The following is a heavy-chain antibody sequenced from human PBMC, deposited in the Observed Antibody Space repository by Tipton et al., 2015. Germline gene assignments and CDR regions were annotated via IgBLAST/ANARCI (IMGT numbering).Heavy chain of an antibody. D-gene: IGHD2-15*01. CDR3: ARGGWSLDY. Sequence: TLSLTCTVSGGSISSFYWSWIRQPPGKGLEWIGYIYYSGSTNYNPSLKSRVTISVDASKSQFSLRPSSVTAADTAVYYCARGGWSLDYWGQGTLVTVSS. CDR1: GGSISSFY. J-gene: IGHJ4*02. CDR2: IYYSGST. V-gene: IGHV4-59*01.